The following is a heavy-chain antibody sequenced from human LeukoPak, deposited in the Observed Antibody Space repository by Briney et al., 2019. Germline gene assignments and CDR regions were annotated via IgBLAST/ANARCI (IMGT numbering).Heavy chain of an antibody. V-gene: IGHV3-13*01. CDR3: VRQQTPHGNFDY. Sequence: GGSLRLSCATSGFTYSNHAMHWVRQASGKGLEWVSAIGTAGDTFYPGSVKGRFTISRENAKNSLSLQMNSLRAEDTAVYYCVRQQTPHGNFDYWGQGTLVTVSS. CDR1: GFTYSNHA. CDR2: IGTAGDT. J-gene: IGHJ4*02. D-gene: IGHD1-26*01.